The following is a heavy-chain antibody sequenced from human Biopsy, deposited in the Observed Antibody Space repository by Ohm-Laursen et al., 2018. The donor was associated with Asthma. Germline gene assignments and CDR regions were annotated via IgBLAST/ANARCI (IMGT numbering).Heavy chain of an antibody. D-gene: IGHD5-24*01. CDR1: GYTLRSYG. J-gene: IGHJ4*02. CDR2: ISPFTGDT. V-gene: IGHV1-18*04. CDR3: ARHPYNFGGFDY. Sequence: ESSVTASRKPSGYTLRSYGVSWARQPPGQGLEWQGLISPFTGDTHFGQKFQGRVTMTTDTSTDTAYMELRSLRSDDTAVYYCARHPYNFGGFDYWGQGSLVLVSS.